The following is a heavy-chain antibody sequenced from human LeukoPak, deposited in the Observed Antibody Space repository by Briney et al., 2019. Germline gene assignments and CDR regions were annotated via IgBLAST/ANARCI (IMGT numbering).Heavy chain of an antibody. Sequence: PSETLSLTCAVSGGSINSSSWWNWVRQPPGKGLEWIGYIYNSGSTYYNPSLKSRLTISEDTSKNQFSLKLSSVTAADTAVYFCARHVTTVTFFDFWGQGTLVTVSS. D-gene: IGHD4-11*01. V-gene: IGHV4-4*02. J-gene: IGHJ4*02. CDR2: IYNSGST. CDR3: ARHVTTVTFFDF. CDR1: GGSINSSSW.